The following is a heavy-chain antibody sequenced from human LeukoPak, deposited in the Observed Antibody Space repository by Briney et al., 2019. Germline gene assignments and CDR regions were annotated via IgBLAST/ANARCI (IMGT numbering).Heavy chain of an antibody. CDR1: GGSIDSTNW. CDR3: ARSHDHLWGNYPDC. D-gene: IGHD3-16*02. V-gene: IGHV4/OR15-8*01. CDR2: IHHDGRI. Sequence: SETLSLTCDVSGGSIDSTNWWNWVRQPPGKGLEWTGEIHHDGRINYNPSLKSRVTLSVDKSKNQFSLRLNSVTAADTAMYYCARSHDHLWGNYPDCWGQGTLVTVSS. J-gene: IGHJ4*02.